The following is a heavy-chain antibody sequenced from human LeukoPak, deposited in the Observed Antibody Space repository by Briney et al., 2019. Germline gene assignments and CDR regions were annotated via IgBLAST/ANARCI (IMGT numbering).Heavy chain of an antibody. D-gene: IGHD6-13*01. J-gene: IGHJ6*03. Sequence: SETLSLTCAVYGGSFSGYYWSWIRQPPGKGLEWIGEINHSGSTNYNPSLKSRVTISVDTSKNQFSLKLSSVTAADTAVYYCARVRVEQQLAPFDQYYYYYYMDVWGKGTTVTVSS. CDR2: INHSGST. CDR3: ARVRVEQQLAPFDQYYYYYYMDV. V-gene: IGHV4-34*01. CDR1: GGSFSGYY.